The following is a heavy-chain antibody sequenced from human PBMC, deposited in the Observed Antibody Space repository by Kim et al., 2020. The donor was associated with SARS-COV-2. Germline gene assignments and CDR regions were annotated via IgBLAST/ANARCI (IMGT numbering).Heavy chain of an antibody. CDR2: IYYSGST. V-gene: IGHV4-59*01. D-gene: IGHD3-22*01. J-gene: IGHJ6*02. Sequence: SETLSLTCTVSGGSISSYYWSWIRQPPGKGLEWIGYIYYSGSTNYNPSLKSRVTISVDTSKNQFSLKLSSVTAADTAVYYCARSVEYYDPYYYYGMDVWGQGTTVTVSS. CDR3: ARSVEYYDPYYYYGMDV. CDR1: GGSISSYY.